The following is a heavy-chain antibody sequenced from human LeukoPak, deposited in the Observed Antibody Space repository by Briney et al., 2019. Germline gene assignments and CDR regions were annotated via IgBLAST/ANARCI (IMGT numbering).Heavy chain of an antibody. V-gene: IGHV3-15*01. CDR2: IKSKTDGATT. J-gene: IGHJ4*02. Sequence: GGSLRLSCAASGFTIHNAWMNWVRQAPGKGLEWVGRIKSKTDGATTYYAAPVKGRFTISRDDSSNTLYLQMSSLKTEDTAVYYCTSGADVRGTILLGDSDWGQGTLVIVSS. CDR3: TSGADVRGTILLGDSD. D-gene: IGHD3-10*01. CDR1: GFTIHNAW.